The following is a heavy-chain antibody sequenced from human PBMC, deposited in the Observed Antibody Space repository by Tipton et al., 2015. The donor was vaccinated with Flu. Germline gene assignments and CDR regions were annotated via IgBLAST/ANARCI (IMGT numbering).Heavy chain of an antibody. V-gene: IGHV4-4*07. CDR2: IYTSGNT. CDR1: GGSLSSYF. Sequence: TLSLTCTVSGGSLSSYFWSWIRQPAGKGLEWIGRIYTSGNTNYNPSLKTRVTISVDTSKNQFSLKLSSVTAADTAVYHCARASSGPPRSHFDYWGQGTLVTVPS. D-gene: IGHD3-10*01. CDR3: ARASSGPPRSHFDY. J-gene: IGHJ4*02.